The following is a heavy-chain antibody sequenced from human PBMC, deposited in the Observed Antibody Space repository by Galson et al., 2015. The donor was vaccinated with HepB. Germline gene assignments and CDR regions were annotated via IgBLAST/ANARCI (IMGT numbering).Heavy chain of an antibody. CDR1: GFTFNTYA. CDR2: ISSNGRST. Sequence: SLRLSCAASGFTFNTYAMHWVRQAPGKGLEYVSAISSNGRSTYYANSVKGRFIISRGNSKNILFLQMGSPRVEDMAVYYCAREVVGAPWFDPRGQGTLVTVSS. D-gene: IGHD1-26*01. J-gene: IGHJ5*02. CDR3: AREVVGAPWFDP. V-gene: IGHV3-64*01.